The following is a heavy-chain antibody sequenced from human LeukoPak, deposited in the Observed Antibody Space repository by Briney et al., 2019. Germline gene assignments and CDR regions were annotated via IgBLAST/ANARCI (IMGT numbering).Heavy chain of an antibody. CDR3: ARDLGNYYDSSGYSH. Sequence: GGSLRLSCAASGFTFSSYAMNWVRQAPGKGLEWVAVISYDANNKYYADSVKGRFTISRDNSKNTLYLQMNSLRAEDTAVYYCARDLGNYYDSSGYSHWGQGTMVTVSS. CDR2: ISYDANNK. D-gene: IGHD3-22*01. CDR1: GFTFSSYA. J-gene: IGHJ3*01. V-gene: IGHV3-30-3*01.